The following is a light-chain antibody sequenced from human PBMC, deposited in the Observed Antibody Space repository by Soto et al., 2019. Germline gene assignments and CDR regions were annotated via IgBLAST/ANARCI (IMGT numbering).Light chain of an antibody. CDR2: DVS. CDR3: SSFSVASPL. Sequence: QSALTQPASMSGSPGQTVTISCAGTSSDIGGYNYVSWYQHHLGTAPKLIIYDVSSRPSGVSHRLSASKSGNTASLTISGLQAEDEADYYCSSFSVASPLFXTGPKGTVL. V-gene: IGLV2-14*01. CDR1: SSDIGGYNY. J-gene: IGLJ1*01.